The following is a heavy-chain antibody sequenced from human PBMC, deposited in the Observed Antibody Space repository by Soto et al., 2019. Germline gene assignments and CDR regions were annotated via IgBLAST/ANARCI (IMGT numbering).Heavy chain of an antibody. Sequence: QLVQSGAEVKKPGASVKVSCKASGYSFTNYDISWVRQAPGQGLEWMAWISAHNGNKHYAEKFQGRVSTTTDTSTSTAYMEVRTLTTDDTAVYYLARGLLAYFGMDVWGQGTTVTVS. J-gene: IGHJ6*02. CDR2: ISAHNGNK. V-gene: IGHV1-18*01. CDR1: GYSFTNYD. CDR3: ARGLLAYFGMDV. D-gene: IGHD1-26*01.